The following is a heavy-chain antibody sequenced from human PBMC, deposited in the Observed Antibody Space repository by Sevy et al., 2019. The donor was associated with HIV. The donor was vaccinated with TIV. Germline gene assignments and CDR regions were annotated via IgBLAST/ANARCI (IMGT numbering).Heavy chain of an antibody. J-gene: IGHJ5*02. CDR1: GFTFSSDW. V-gene: IGHV3-7*01. CDR3: AREPEGDWFDP. CDR2: IKQDGSEK. Sequence: GGSLRLSCAASGFTFSSDWMSWVRQAPGKGLEWVANIKQDGSEKYYVDSVKGRFTISRDNAKNSLYLQMNSLRAEDTAVYYCAREPEGDWFDPWGQGTLVTVSS.